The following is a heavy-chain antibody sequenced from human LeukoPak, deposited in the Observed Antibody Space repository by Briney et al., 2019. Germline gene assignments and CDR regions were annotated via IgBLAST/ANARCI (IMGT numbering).Heavy chain of an antibody. CDR2: ISGSGGST. CDR1: GFTFSSYS. J-gene: IGHJ4*02. Sequence: GGSLRLSCAASGFTFSSYSMNWVRQAPGKGLEWVSAISGSGGSTYYADSVKGRFTISRDNSKNTLYLQMNSLRAEDTAVYYCAKAYYYDSSGYYLDYWGQGTLVTVSS. D-gene: IGHD3-22*01. CDR3: AKAYYYDSSGYYLDY. V-gene: IGHV3-23*01.